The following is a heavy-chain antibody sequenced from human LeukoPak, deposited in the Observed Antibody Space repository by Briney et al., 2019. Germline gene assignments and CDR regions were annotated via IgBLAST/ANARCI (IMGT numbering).Heavy chain of an antibody. CDR2: IYYSGST. Sequence: GSLRLSCAASGFTISSYWMSWIRQPPGKGLEWIGYIYYSGSTNYNPSLKSRVTISVDTSKNQFSLKLSSVTAADTAVYYCAAYNCSGGSCYWAYWGQGTLVTVSS. D-gene: IGHD2-15*01. V-gene: IGHV4-59*01. CDR1: GFTISSYW. J-gene: IGHJ4*02. CDR3: AAYNCSGGSCYWAY.